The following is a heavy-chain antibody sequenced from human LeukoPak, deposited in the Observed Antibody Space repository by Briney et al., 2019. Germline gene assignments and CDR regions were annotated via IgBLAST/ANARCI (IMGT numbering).Heavy chain of an antibody. J-gene: IGHJ3*02. D-gene: IGHD4-11*01. V-gene: IGHV3-23*01. CDR2: ISGSGGST. CDR3: ANPPYSKDAFDI. Sequence: GRSLRLSCAASGFTFSSYAMSWVRQAPGKGLEWVSAISGSGGSTYYADSVKGRFTISRDNSKNTLYLQMNSLRAEDTAVYYCANPPYSKDAFDIWGQGTMVTVSS. CDR1: GFTFSSYA.